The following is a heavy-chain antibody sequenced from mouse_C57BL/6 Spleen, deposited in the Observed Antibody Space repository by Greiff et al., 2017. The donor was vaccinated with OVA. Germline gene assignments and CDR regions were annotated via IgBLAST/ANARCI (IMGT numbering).Heavy chain of an antibody. CDR2: INPSNGGT. CDR3: ARGDYGYAMDY. CDR1: GYTFTSYW. J-gene: IGHJ4*01. Sequence: VKLQQPGTELVKPGASVKLSCKASGYTFTSYWMHWVKQRPGQGLEWIGNINPSNGGTNYNEKFKSQATLTVDKSTSTAYMQRSSLTSEDSAVYYCARGDYGYAMDYWGQGTSVTVSS. D-gene: IGHD1-1*01. V-gene: IGHV1-53*01.